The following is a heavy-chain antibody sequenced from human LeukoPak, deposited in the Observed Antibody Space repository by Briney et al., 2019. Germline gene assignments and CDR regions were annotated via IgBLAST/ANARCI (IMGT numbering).Heavy chain of an antibody. J-gene: IGHJ6*03. V-gene: IGHV4-59*01. Sequence: PSETLSLTCTVSGGSISSYYWSWIRQPPGKGLEWIGYIYYSGSTNYNPSLQSRVTISVDTSKNQFSLKLSSVTAADTAVYYCARAHSQEDNYYMDVWGKGTTVTVSS. CDR1: GGSISSYY. CDR3: ARAHSQEDNYYMDV. D-gene: IGHD2-15*01. CDR2: IYYSGST.